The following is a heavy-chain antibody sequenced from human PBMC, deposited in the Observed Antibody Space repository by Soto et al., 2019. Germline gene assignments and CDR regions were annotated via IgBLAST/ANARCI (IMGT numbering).Heavy chain of an antibody. Sequence: ASVKVSCKASGYTFTRYYMHWVQQAPGQGLEWMGMINPSGGSTTYAQNLQGRVTVTRDTSTSTVYLELSSLRSEDTAVYYCARTLTPNPAEYFQHWGQGTLVTVSS. CDR1: GYTFTRYY. CDR3: ARTLTPNPAEYFQH. J-gene: IGHJ1*01. CDR2: INPSGGST. D-gene: IGHD3-16*01. V-gene: IGHV1-46*03.